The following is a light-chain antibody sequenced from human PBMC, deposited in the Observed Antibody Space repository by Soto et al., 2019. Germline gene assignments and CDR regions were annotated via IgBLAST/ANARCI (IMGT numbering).Light chain of an antibody. V-gene: IGKV3-15*01. CDR1: QSVGTN. CDR3: QHYGSSGT. CDR2: GVS. J-gene: IGKJ1*01. Sequence: ERVMTQSPVTLSVSPGESVTLSCRASQSVGTNLAWYQQKPGQAPSLLIYGVSTRATGIPARFSGSGSGTDFTLTISRLEPEYFAVYDCQHYGSSGTFGQGTKVDIK.